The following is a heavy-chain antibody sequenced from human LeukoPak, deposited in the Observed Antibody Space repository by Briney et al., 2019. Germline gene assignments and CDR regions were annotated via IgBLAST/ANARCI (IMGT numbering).Heavy chain of an antibody. D-gene: IGHD6-19*01. CDR2: TSGVGGST. J-gene: IGHJ4*02. V-gene: IGHV3-43*02. CDR3: ARESESSGWYDY. Sequence: GGSLRLSCAAPGFMFHDYAIHWVRQAPGKGVDGVSLTSGVGGSTFYADSVKGRITITKVNRKNSLYLQMNRLISDDTALYYCARESESSGWYDYWGQGTLVTVCS. CDR1: GFMFHDYA.